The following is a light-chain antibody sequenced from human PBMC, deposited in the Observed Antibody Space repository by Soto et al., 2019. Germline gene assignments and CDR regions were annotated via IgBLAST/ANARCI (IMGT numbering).Light chain of an antibody. CDR3: QTWGTDLAVV. CDR2: VNSDGSH. V-gene: IGLV4-69*01. J-gene: IGLJ2*01. Sequence: QPVLTQSPSASASLGASVKLTCTLSSGHSSYAIAWHQQQPEKGPRYLMKVNSDGSHNKGDGIPDRFSGSSSGAERYLTISSLQSEDEADYYCQTWGTDLAVVFGGGTKLTVL. CDR1: SGHSSYA.